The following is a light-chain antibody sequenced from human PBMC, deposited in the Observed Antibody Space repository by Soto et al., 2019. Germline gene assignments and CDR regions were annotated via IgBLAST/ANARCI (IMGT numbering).Light chain of an antibody. V-gene: IGLV2-8*01. CDR2: EVS. CDR1: SSDVGGYNY. Sequence: QSVLTQPPSASGSPGQSVTISCSGTSSDVGGYNYVSWHQQHPGKAPKLMIYEVSKLPSGVPDRLSGSKFGNTASLIVSGLQAEDEADYYCSSYAGSNNFVFGTGTKVTVL. CDR3: SSYAGSNNFV. J-gene: IGLJ1*01.